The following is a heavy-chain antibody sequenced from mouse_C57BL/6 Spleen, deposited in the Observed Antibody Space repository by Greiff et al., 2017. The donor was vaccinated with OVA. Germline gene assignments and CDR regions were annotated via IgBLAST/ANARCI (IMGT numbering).Heavy chain of an antibody. CDR1: GFTFSDYG. CDR3: ARGRDYWYFEV. CDR2: ISSGSSTI. D-gene: IGHD3-1*01. Sequence: DVMLVESGGGLVKPGGSLKLSCAASGFTFSDYGMHWFRQAPEKGLVWVAYISSGSSTIYYADTVKGRFTISRDNAKNTLFLQMTSLRSEDTAMYYCARGRDYWYFEVWGTGTTVTVSS. J-gene: IGHJ1*03. V-gene: IGHV5-17*01.